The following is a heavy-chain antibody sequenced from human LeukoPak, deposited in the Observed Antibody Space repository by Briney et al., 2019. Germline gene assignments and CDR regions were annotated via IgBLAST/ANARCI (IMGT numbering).Heavy chain of an antibody. CDR3: ATDKLRYFDWLPDY. CDR1: GGTFSSYA. D-gene: IGHD3-9*01. V-gene: IGHV1-24*01. CDR2: FDPEDGET. J-gene: IGHJ4*02. Sequence: GASVKVSCKASGGTFSSYAISWVRQAPGQGLEWMGGFDPEDGETIYAQKFQGRVTMTEDTSTDTAYMELSSLRSEDTAVYYCATDKLRYFDWLPDYWGQGTLVTVSS.